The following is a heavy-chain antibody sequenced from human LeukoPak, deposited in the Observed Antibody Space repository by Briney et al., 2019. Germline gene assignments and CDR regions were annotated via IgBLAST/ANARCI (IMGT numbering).Heavy chain of an antibody. D-gene: IGHD6-13*01. J-gene: IGHJ3*02. CDR1: GFTFSSYA. CDR2: ISYDGSNK. CDR3: ARVNSSSWYGAFDI. Sequence: GRSLRLSCAASGFTFSSYAMHWVRQAPGKGLEWVAVISYDGSNKYYADSVKGRFTISRDNSKNTQYLQMNSLRAEDTAVYYCARVNSSSWYGAFDIWGQGTMVTVSS. V-gene: IGHV3-30*04.